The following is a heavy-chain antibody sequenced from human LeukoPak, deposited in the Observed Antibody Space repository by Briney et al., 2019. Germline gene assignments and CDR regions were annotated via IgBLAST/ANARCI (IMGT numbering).Heavy chain of an antibody. D-gene: IGHD3-10*01. CDR2: TRNKANSYTK. V-gene: IGHV3-72*01. CDR3: AREGKRITMVRGVITPRGYYYMDV. Sequence: GGSLRLSCAASGFTFSDHYMDWVRQAPGKGLEWVGRTRNKANSYTKEYAASVKGRFTISRDDSKNSLYLQMNSLKNEDTAVYYCAREGKRITMVRGVITPRGYYYMDVWGKGTTVTVSS. CDR1: GFTFSDHY. J-gene: IGHJ6*03.